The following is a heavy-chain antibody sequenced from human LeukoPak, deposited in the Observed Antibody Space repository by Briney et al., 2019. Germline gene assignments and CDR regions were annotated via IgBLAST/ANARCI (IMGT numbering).Heavy chain of an antibody. D-gene: IGHD6-13*01. Sequence: ASVKVSCKTSGYTFTSYDIDWVRQATGQGLEWMGWMNPNNGNTGYAQKFQGRVTMTRSTSISTAYMELSSLRSEDTAVYYCARLASSSWPLYYYYGMDVWGQGTTVTVSS. CDR2: MNPNNGNT. CDR3: ARLASSSWPLYYYYGMDV. V-gene: IGHV1-8*01. CDR1: GYTFTSYD. J-gene: IGHJ6*02.